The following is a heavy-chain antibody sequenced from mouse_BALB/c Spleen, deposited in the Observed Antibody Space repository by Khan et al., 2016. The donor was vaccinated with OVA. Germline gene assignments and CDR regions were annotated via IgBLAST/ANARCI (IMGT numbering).Heavy chain of an antibody. CDR1: GYTFTDYD. CDR3: AKIFYGNSYAIDY. D-gene: IGHD2-1*01. CDR2: IYPGSGST. J-gene: IGHJ4*01. V-gene: IGHV1-77*01. Sequence: VQLQESGPELVKPGASVKMSCKTSGYTFTDYDIRWVKQRTGQGLEWIGEIYPGSGSTYYNEKFKGKATLTADKSSNTAYMQLSSLTSEDSAVYFCAKIFYGNSYAIDYWGQGTAVTVSS.